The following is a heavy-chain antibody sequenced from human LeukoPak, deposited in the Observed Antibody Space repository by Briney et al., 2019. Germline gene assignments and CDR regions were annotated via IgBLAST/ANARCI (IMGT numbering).Heavy chain of an antibody. V-gene: IGHV3-23*01. Sequence: SGGSLRLSCAASGFTFSSYAMNWVRQAPGKGLEWVSAISGSGGSTYYSVKGRFTISRDNSKNTLYLQMNSLRAEDTAVYYCARAVSMGRGDYWGQGTLVTVSS. D-gene: IGHD5-24*01. J-gene: IGHJ4*02. CDR3: ARAVSMGRGDY. CDR2: ISGSGGST. CDR1: GFTFSSYA.